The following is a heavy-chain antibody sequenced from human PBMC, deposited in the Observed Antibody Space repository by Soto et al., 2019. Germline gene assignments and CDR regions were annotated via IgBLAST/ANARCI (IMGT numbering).Heavy chain of an antibody. J-gene: IGHJ4*02. V-gene: IGHV3-48*03. D-gene: IGHD6-13*01. Sequence: GGSMRLSCAVSGLTSSTYEFKWVSQPPGRGLEWISYISISGTLIKYADSVKDRLTIYRDNCERPLHLHRSRRRDDDTAVYFCVRGTMRASAAASLDYWGQGTQVTVSS. CDR1: GLTSSTYE. CDR3: VRGTMRASAAASLDY. CDR2: ISISGTLI.